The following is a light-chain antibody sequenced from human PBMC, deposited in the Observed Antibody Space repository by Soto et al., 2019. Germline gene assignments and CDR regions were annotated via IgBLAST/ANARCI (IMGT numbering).Light chain of an antibody. V-gene: IGKV1-5*03. CDR3: QQYYSYPRT. J-gene: IGKJ1*01. CDR1: QSISSW. CDR2: QAS. Sequence: DIQMTQSPSTLSASVGDRVTITWRASQSISSWLAWYQQKPGKAPKLLIYQASSLQSGVPSRFSGSGSETEFTLTISSLLPDDFATYFCQQYYSYPRTFGQGTKVDIK.